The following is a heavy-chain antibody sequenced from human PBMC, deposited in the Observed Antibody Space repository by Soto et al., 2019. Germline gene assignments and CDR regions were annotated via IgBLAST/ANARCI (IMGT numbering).Heavy chain of an antibody. D-gene: IGHD6-13*01. V-gene: IGHV3-7*05. CDR2: IKQDGSDK. Sequence: EVQLVESGGGLVQPGGSLRLSCAASGFTFSNYWMIWVRQAPGTGLEWVANIKQDGSDKHYVDSVKGRFTISRDNAKNSLYLQVHRLSAEDTAVYYCVRDSYTNTWYWPDNDYWGQGTLVTVSS. J-gene: IGHJ4*02. CDR3: VRDSYTNTWYWPDNDY. CDR1: GFTFSNYW.